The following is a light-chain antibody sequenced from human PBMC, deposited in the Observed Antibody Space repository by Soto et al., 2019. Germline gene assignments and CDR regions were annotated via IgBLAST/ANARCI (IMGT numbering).Light chain of an antibody. CDR1: QSVSSSY. V-gene: IGKV3D-20*01. CDR3: QQYGSSPPYT. CDR2: DAS. Sequence: IVLTQSPATLSLSPGGRATLSCGASQSVSSSYLAWYQQKPGLAPRLLIYDASSRATGIPDRFSGSGSGTDFTLTISRLEPEDFAVYYCQQYGSSPPYTFGQGTKLEIK. J-gene: IGKJ2*01.